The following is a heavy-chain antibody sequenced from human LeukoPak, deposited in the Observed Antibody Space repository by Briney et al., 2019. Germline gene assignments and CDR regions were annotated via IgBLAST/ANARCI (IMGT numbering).Heavy chain of an antibody. Sequence: PGGSLRLSCAASGFTFSSYWMHWVRQAPGKGLVWVSRISTNGRIAAYADSVKGRFTISRDNAKNTVYLQMNSLRAEDTAVYYCARGGLPIMIEVATHLAPGSWGQGTLVSVSS. CDR1: GFTFSSYW. CDR2: ISTNGRIA. V-gene: IGHV3-74*03. CDR3: ARGGLPIMIEVATHLAPGS. D-gene: IGHD3-22*01. J-gene: IGHJ4*02.